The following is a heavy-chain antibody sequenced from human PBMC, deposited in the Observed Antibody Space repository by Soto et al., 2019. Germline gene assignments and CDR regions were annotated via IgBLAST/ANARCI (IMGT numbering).Heavy chain of an antibody. CDR3: ARVGDYYDSSGYPQEFDY. CDR2: IKQDGSEK. V-gene: IGHV3-7*05. D-gene: IGHD3-22*01. Sequence: GGSLRLSCAASGFTFSSYWMSWVRQAPGKGLEWVANIKQDGSEKYYVDSVKGRFTISRDNAKNSLYLQMNSLRAEDTAVYYCARVGDYYDSSGYPQEFDYWGQGTLVTVSS. J-gene: IGHJ4*02. CDR1: GFTFSSYW.